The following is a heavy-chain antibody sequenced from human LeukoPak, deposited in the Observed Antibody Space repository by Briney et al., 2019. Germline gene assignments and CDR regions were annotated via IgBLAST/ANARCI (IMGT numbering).Heavy chain of an antibody. J-gene: IGHJ4*02. V-gene: IGHV3-7*01. CDR2: INQDSSEK. CDR1: GFTFSNYW. Sequence: GGSLGLSCAASGFTFSNYWMSWVRQAPGKGLEWVANINQDSSEKYYVDSVKGRFTISRDNAKNSLYLQMNSLRAEDTSVYYCARVGAFRGYFDYWGQGTLVTVSS. D-gene: IGHD3-16*01. CDR3: ARVGAFRGYFDY.